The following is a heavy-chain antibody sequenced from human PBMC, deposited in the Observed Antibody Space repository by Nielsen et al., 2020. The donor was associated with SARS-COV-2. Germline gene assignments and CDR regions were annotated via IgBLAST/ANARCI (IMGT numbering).Heavy chain of an antibody. CDR1: GGSISSGDYY. Sequence: SETLSLTCTVSGGSISSGDYYWSWIRQPPGKGLEWIGYIYYSGSTYYNPSLKSRVTISVDTSKNQFSLKLSSVTAADTAVYYCAREHYYGSGSYKGWFDPWGQGTLVTVSS. CDR3: AREHYYGSGSYKGWFDP. V-gene: IGHV4-30-4*01. J-gene: IGHJ5*02. D-gene: IGHD3-10*01. CDR2: IYYSGST.